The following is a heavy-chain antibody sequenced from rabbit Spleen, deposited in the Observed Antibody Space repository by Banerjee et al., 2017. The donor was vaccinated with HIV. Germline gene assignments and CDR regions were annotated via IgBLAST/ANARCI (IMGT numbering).Heavy chain of an antibody. D-gene: IGHD7-1*01. V-gene: IGHV1S45*01. CDR3: ARDTGTSFSSYGMDL. Sequence: QEQLVESGGGLVKPGASLTLTCKASGFSFSNGYYMSWVRQAPGKGLEWIGCIGTGSGTTWFANWAKGRFTISKTSSTTVTLQMTSLTVADTATYFCARDTGTSFSSYGMDLWGPGTLVTVS. J-gene: IGHJ6*01. CDR1: GFSFSNGYY. CDR2: IGTGSGTT.